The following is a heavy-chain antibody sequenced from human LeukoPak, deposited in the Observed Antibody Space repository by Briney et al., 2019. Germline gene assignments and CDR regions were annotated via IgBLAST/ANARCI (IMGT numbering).Heavy chain of an antibody. Sequence: PSETLSLTCAVYGGSFSGYYWSWIRQPPGKGLEWIGEINHSGSTNYNPSLKSRVTISVDTSKNQFSLKLSSVTAADTAVYYCARGGVQLWLIFDYWGQGTLVTVSS. V-gene: IGHV4-34*01. CDR2: INHSGST. J-gene: IGHJ4*02. CDR1: GGSFSGYY. CDR3: ARGGVQLWLIFDY. D-gene: IGHD5-18*01.